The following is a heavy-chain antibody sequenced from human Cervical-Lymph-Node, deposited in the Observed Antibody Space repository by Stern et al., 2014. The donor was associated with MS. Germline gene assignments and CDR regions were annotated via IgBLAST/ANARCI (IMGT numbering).Heavy chain of an antibody. CDR1: GASITSHF. V-gene: IGHV4-59*11. CDR3: ARATDL. CDR2: IYYRGPT. J-gene: IGHJ5*02. Sequence: QVQLQESGPGLLRPSETLSLTCTVSGASITSHFWSWIRQPPGKGLEWVGYIYYRGPTNYNATLQGRAAISIDASKTQFSLRLSSVTAADTAVYYCARATDLWGQGTLVTVSS.